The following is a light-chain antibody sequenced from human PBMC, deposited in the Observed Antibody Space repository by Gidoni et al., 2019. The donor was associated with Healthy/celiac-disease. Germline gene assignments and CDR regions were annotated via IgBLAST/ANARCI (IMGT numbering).Light chain of an antibody. V-gene: IGKV4-1*01. J-gene: IGKJ1*01. Sequence: DVVMTQTLDALAVCLGERANIHCKSSQSVLYSSNKTNYLAWHQQKPGQPPKLLTYLASTRESGVPHRFSGIGSGTDFPLPTRSLQAEDVAVYYCQQYFITPWTFGQGTKVEIK. CDR3: QQYFITPWT. CDR2: LAS. CDR1: QSVLYSSNKTNY.